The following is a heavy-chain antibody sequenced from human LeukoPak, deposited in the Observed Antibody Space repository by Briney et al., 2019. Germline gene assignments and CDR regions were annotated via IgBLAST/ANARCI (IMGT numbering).Heavy chain of an antibody. CDR3: ARRLPYGSGSYDY. D-gene: IGHD3-10*01. CDR1: GYSFTAYW. CDR2: IYPGDSDT. V-gene: IGHV5-51*01. J-gene: IGHJ4*02. Sequence: GESLKIFCKGSGYSFTAYWIGWVRQMPGKGLEWMGLIYPGDSDTRYSPSFQGQVSISADKSINTAYLQWSSLKASDTAMYYCARRLPYGSGSYDYWGQGTLVTVSS.